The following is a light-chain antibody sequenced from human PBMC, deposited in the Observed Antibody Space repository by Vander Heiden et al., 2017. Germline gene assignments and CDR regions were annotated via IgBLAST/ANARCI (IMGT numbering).Light chain of an antibody. V-gene: IGKV1-33*01. CDR3: QQDDNHPHT. CDR1: QDISNY. CDR2: DAS. J-gene: IGKJ4*01. Sequence: DIQMTQSPSSLSASVGDRVTITCQASQDISNYLNWYQQKPGKAPKLLIYDASNLETGVPSRFSGSGSGTDFTFTISSLQPEDFATYYCQQDDNHPHTFGGGTKVXIK.